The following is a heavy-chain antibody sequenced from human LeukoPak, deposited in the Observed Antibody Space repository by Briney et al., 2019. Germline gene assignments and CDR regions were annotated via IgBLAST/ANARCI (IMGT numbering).Heavy chain of an antibody. CDR3: ARGAVAVPAASAYYYYYMDV. V-gene: IGHV4-34*01. Sequence: PSETLSLTCAVYGGSFSGYYWSWIRQPPGKGLEWIGEINNSGSTNYNPSLKSRVTISVDTPKNQFSLKLSSVTAADTAVYYCARGAVAVPAASAYYYYYMDVWGKGTTVTVSS. D-gene: IGHD2-2*01. CDR1: GGSFSGYY. J-gene: IGHJ6*03. CDR2: INNSGST.